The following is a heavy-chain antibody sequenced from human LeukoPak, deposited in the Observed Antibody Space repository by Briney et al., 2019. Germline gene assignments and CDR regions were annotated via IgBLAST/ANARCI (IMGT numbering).Heavy chain of an antibody. CDR1: GGTFSSYA. J-gene: IGHJ4*02. Sequence: SVNVSCKASGGTFSSYAISWVRQAPGQGLEWMGGIIPIFGTANYAQKFQGRVTITADKSTRTAYMELSSLRSEDTAVYYCARDDTSGFDYWGQGTLVTVSS. D-gene: IGHD6-19*01. CDR3: ARDDTSGFDY. CDR2: IIPIFGTA. V-gene: IGHV1-69*06.